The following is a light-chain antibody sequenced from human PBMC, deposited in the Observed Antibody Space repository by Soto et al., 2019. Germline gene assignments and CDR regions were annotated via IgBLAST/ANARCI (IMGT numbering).Light chain of an antibody. J-gene: IGKJ2*01. CDR1: QSISSW. CDR2: KAS. CDR3: QQYNHDSVRT. Sequence: DIQMTQSPSTLSASVGDIVTITCRASQSISSWLAWYQQKPGKAPKVLIYKASRLDSGVPSRFSGSGSGTEFTITISSLQPDDFATYYCQQYNHDSVRTFGQGTRLEIK. V-gene: IGKV1-5*03.